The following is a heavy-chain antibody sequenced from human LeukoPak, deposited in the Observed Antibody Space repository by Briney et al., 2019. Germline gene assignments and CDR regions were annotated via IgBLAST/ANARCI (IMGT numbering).Heavy chain of an antibody. J-gene: IGHJ4*02. CDR1: GGSISSYY. CDR3: ARDGGDIAAAGTLDY. CDR2: IYTSGST. V-gene: IGHV4-4*07. D-gene: IGHD6-13*01. Sequence: SETLSLTCTVSGGSISSYYWSWIRQPAGKGLEWIGCIYTSGSTNYNPSLKSRVTMSVDTSKNQFSLKLSSVTAADTAVYYCARDGGDIAAAGTLDYWGQGTLVTVSS.